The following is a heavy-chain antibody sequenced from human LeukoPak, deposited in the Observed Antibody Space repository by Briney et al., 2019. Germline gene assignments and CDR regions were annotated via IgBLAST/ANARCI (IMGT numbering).Heavy chain of an antibody. D-gene: IGHD6-19*01. CDR1: GGSISSYY. J-gene: IGHJ5*02. CDR3: ARGLAVAGLFNWFDP. Sequence: PSETLSLTCTVSGGSISSYYWSWIRQPAGKGLEWIGRIYTSGSTNYNPSLKSRVTMSVDTSKNQFSLKLSSVTAADTAVYYCARGLAVAGLFNWFDPWGQGTLVTVSS. CDR2: IYTSGST. V-gene: IGHV4-4*07.